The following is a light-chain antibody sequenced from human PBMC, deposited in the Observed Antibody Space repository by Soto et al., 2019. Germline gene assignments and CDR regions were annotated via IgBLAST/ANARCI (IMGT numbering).Light chain of an antibody. CDR1: SSDVGGYNY. CDR2: DVI. J-gene: IGLJ1*01. Sequence: QSVLTQPRSVSGSPGQSVTISCTGTSSDVGGYNYVSWYQQHPGTAPKLMIYDVIKRPSGVPDRFSGSKSGNTASLTISGLQAEDEADYYCSSYTSNSTYVFGTGTKVTVL. V-gene: IGLV2-11*01. CDR3: SSYTSNSTYV.